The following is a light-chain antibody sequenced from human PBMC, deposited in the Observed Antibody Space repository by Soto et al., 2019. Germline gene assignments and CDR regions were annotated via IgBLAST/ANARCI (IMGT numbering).Light chain of an antibody. V-gene: IGLV2-14*01. J-gene: IGLJ2*01. CDR1: SSDVGGYNY. CDR2: DVS. CDR3: SSSTSSSSGEVV. Sequence: QSVLTQPASVSGSPGQSITISCTGTSSDVGGYNYVSWYQQHPGKAPKLMIYDVSNRPSGVSNRFSGSKSGNTASLTISGLQAEDEADDYCSSSTSSSSGEVVFGGGTKLTVL.